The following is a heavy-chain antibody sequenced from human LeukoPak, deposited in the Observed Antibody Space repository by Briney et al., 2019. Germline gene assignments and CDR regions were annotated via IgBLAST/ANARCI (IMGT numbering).Heavy chain of an antibody. Sequence: SETLSLTCTVSGGSISSYYWSWIRQPPGKGLEWIGYIYYSGSTNYNPPLKSRVTISVDTSKNQFSLKLSSVTAADTAVYYCARTGRWLQLGFDYWGPGTLVTVSS. D-gene: IGHD5-24*01. CDR1: GGSISSYY. CDR3: ARTGRWLQLGFDY. J-gene: IGHJ4*02. CDR2: IYYSGST. V-gene: IGHV4-59*01.